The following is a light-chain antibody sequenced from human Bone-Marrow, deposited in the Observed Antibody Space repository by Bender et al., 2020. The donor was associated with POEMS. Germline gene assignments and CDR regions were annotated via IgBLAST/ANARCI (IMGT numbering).Light chain of an antibody. Sequence: SSELTQPPSVSVSPGQTARLTCSGDVLPKQYTHWYQQKPGQAPVVVIYKDTERPSGIPERFSGSSSGTTVSLTISGVQAEYEADYYCQSIDSSGTWVFGGGTKLTVI. V-gene: IGLV3-25*03. CDR2: KDT. J-gene: IGLJ3*02. CDR1: VLPKQY. CDR3: QSIDSSGTWV.